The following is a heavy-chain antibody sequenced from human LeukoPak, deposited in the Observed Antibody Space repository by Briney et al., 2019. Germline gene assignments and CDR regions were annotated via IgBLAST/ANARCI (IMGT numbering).Heavy chain of an antibody. J-gene: IGHJ4*02. V-gene: IGHV1-69*04. CDR2: IIPILGIA. D-gene: IGHD1-26*01. CDR3: ARGGSYTGGEDY. Sequence: SVKVSCKASGGTFSSYAISWVRQAPGQGLEWMGRIIPILGIANYARKFQGRVTITADKSTSTAYMELSSLRSEDTAVYYCARGGSYTGGEDYWGQGTLVTVSS. CDR1: GGTFSSYA.